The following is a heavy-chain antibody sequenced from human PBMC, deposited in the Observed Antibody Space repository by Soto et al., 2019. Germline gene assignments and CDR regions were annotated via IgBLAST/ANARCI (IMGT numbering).Heavy chain of an antibody. Sequence: EVQLVESGGGLVQPGGSLRLSCAASGFTFSSYSMNWFRQAPGKGLEWVSYISSSSSTIYYADSVKGRFTISRDNAKNSRYLQMNSLRAEDTAVYYCARDYYIWGSYRSPGDYWGQGTLVTVSS. CDR1: GFTFSSYS. J-gene: IGHJ4*02. CDR2: ISSSSSTI. CDR3: ARDYYIWGSYRSPGDY. D-gene: IGHD3-16*02. V-gene: IGHV3-48*01.